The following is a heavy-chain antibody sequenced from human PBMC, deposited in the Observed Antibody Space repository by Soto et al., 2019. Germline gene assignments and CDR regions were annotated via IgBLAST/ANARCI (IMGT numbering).Heavy chain of an antibody. CDR3: ARDVNYYDRSGYPSPCFDH. V-gene: IGHV4-61*08. D-gene: IGHD3-22*01. CDR2: IYYTGTT. Sequence: PSETLSLTCAVSGGSISSGGYSWTWIRQPPGKGLEWIGHIYYTGTTSKNPSLKSRVTISMDTSKNQFFLNLSSVTAADTAVYYCARDVNYYDRSGYPSPCFDHWGQGTLVTVSS. J-gene: IGHJ5*02. CDR1: GGSISSGGYS.